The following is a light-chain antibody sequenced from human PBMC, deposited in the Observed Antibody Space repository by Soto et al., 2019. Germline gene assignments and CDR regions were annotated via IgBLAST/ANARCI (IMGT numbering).Light chain of an antibody. CDR2: DAS. J-gene: IGKJ1*01. CDR1: QSFSGW. CDR3: QQYETFSGT. V-gene: IGKV1-5*01. Sequence: DIQMTQSPSTLSASVGDTVTATCRASQSFSGWLAWYQQKPGEAPKLLIYDASDLPRGVPSMFSGSGSGTKFSLTIASLQPDDFATYYCQQYETFSGTFGPGTKV.